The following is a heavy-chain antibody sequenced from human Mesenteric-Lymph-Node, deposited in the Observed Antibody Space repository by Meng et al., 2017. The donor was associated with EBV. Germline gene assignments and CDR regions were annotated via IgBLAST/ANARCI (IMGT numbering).Heavy chain of an antibody. V-gene: IGHV1-18*01. Sequence: QGQGVADADEGKKPGASVKVSCKATGYTFSNYGFSWVRQAPGQGLEWMGWISAYSGDKKSTQKFQGKLTMTTDTSTSTAYMELKSLTSDDTAVYYCVRDDYYYGSGTYYTFFEYWGQGTLVTVSS. J-gene: IGHJ4*02. CDR3: VRDDYYYGSGTYYTFFEY. CDR2: ISAYSGDK. D-gene: IGHD3-10*01. CDR1: GYTFSNYG.